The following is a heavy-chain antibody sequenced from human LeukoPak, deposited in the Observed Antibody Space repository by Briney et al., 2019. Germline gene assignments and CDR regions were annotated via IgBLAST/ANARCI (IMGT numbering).Heavy chain of an antibody. CDR1: GFTFSGYA. J-gene: IGHJ4*02. V-gene: IGHV3-23*01. D-gene: IGHD5-18*01. CDR2: ISGSGGST. Sequence: PGGSLRLSCAASGFTFSGYAWSWDRQAPGKGLEWVSAISGSGGSTYYADSVKGRFTISRDNSKNTLYLQMNSLRAEDTAVYYCAKGDRRVDTATLFDYWGQGTLVTVSS. CDR3: AKGDRRVDTATLFDY.